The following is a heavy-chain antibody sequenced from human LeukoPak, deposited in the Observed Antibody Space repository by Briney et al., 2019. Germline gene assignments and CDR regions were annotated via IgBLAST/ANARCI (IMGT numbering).Heavy chain of an antibody. CDR3: VRDPDALDF. CDR2: IRSSGSPI. Sequence: PGGSLRLSCAASGFTFSDYSMNWARQAPGKGLEWVAYIRSSGSPIYYADSVKGRFTISRDNAKNSLYLQMNSLRDEDTAVYYCVRDPDALDFWGQGTPVTVSS. V-gene: IGHV3-48*02. CDR1: GFTFSDYS. J-gene: IGHJ4*02.